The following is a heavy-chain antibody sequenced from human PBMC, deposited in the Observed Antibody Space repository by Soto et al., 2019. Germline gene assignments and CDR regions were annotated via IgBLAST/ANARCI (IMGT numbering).Heavy chain of an antibody. D-gene: IGHD3-9*01. Sequence: SETLSLTCTVSGGSISSSSYYWGWIRQPPGKGLEWIGSIYYSGSTYYNPSLKSRVTISVDTSKNQFSLKLSSVTAADTAVYYCARSSAKGYDILTGYYPGDYYYYMDVWGKGTTVTVSS. CDR3: ARSSAKGYDILTGYYPGDYYYYMDV. V-gene: IGHV4-39*01. J-gene: IGHJ6*03. CDR1: GGSISSSSYY. CDR2: IYYSGST.